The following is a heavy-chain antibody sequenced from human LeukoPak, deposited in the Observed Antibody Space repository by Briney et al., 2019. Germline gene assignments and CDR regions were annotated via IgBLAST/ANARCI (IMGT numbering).Heavy chain of an antibody. D-gene: IGHD1-26*01. CDR2: IYYSGST. Sequence: SETLSLTCTVSGGSISSYYWSWIRQPPGKGLEWIGYIYYSGSTNYNPSLKSRVTISVDTSKNQFSLKLSSVTAADTAVYYCARDYSDRRAFDIWGQGTMVTVSS. V-gene: IGHV4-59*01. CDR1: GGSISSYY. J-gene: IGHJ3*02. CDR3: ARDYSDRRAFDI.